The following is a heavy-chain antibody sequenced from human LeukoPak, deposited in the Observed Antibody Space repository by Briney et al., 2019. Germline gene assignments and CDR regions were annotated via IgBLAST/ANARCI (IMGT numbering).Heavy chain of an antibody. CDR3: TREGDFDY. J-gene: IGHJ4*02. V-gene: IGHV3-30*02. D-gene: IGHD1-26*01. CDR2: IRHDESDK. Sequence: GGSLRLSCAAPGFTFSTYGMHWVRQAPGKGLEWVAFIRHDESDKYYADSVKGRFTISRDNSKNTLYLQMNSLRPEDTAVYYCTREGDFDYWGQGTLVTVSS. CDR1: GFTFSTYG.